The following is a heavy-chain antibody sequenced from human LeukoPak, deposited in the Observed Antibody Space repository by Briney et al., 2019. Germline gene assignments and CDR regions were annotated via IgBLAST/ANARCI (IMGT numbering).Heavy chain of an antibody. CDR1: GYSISSGYY. D-gene: IGHD6-13*01. V-gene: IGHV4-38-2*01. CDR3: ARSYGSSWYKSH. J-gene: IGHJ4*02. Sequence: KPSETLSLSCAVSGYSISSGYYWGWIRQPPGKGLEWIGSIYHSGSTYYNPSLKSRVTISLDTSKNQFSLKLSSVTAADTALYYCARSYGSSWYKSHWGQGTLVTVSS. CDR2: IYHSGST.